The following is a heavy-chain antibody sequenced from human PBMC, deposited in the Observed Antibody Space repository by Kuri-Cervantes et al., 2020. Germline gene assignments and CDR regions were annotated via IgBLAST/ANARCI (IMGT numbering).Heavy chain of an antibody. D-gene: IGHD3-9*01. CDR3: ARVPILTGYYIGYYYMDV. J-gene: IGHJ6*03. Sequence: SETLSLTCVVSGGSFYGYYWGWVRQPPGKGLEWIGEINSSGSTKSNTSLKSRVSLSVDTSKNQFSLKLSSVTAADTAVYYCARVPILTGYYIGYYYMDVWGKGTTVTVSS. CDR2: INSSGST. V-gene: IGHV4-34*01. CDR1: GGSFYGYY.